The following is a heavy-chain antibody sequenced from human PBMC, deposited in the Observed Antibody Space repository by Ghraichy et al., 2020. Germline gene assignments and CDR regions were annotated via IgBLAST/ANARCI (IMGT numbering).Heavy chain of an antibody. J-gene: IGHJ4*02. CDR2: VNGGGDRT. Sequence: GGSLRLSCAASGFTFTNYAMAWVRQAPGKGLDWVAAVNGGGDRTFYADSVKGRFTISRDNSKNTVFLQMNSLRAEDTAIYYCAKDGDSIESPVFDSWGQGTLVTVSS. D-gene: IGHD2-21*01. V-gene: IGHV3-23*01. CDR1: GFTFTNYA. CDR3: AKDGDSIESPVFDS.